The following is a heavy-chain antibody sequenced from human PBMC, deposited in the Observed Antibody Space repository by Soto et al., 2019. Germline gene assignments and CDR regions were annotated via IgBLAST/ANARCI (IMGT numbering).Heavy chain of an antibody. CDR3: ASLHSSSSGGSAFDI. Sequence: PVESVTISCKVSGDSFTSYWIVWVLQMPGKGLEWMGIIYPGDSDTRYSPSFQGQVTISADKSISTAYLQWSSLKASDTAMYYCASLHSSSSGGSAFDIWGQGTMVTVSS. CDR1: GDSFTSYW. CDR2: IYPGDSDT. D-gene: IGHD6-6*01. J-gene: IGHJ3*02. V-gene: IGHV5-51*01.